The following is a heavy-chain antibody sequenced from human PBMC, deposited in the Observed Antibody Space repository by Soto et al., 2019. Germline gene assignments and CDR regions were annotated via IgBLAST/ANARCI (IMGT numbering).Heavy chain of an antibody. V-gene: IGHV1-18*01. D-gene: IGHD1-1*01. Sequence: QVHLVQSGAEVKKPGASVKVSCKASGYTFTSYGITWVRQAPGQGLEWMGWISAHNGNTDYAQKLQGRVIVTRDTSTSTAYMELRSLRSDDTAVDYCARVRYGDYWGQGALFTVSS. J-gene: IGHJ4*02. CDR1: GYTFTSYG. CDR3: ARVRYGDY. CDR2: ISAHNGNT.